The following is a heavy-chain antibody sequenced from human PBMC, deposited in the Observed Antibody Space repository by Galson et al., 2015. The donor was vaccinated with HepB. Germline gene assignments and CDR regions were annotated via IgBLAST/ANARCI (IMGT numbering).Heavy chain of an antibody. Sequence: SVKVSCKASGYTFTSYGISWVRQAPGQGLEWMGWISAYNGNTNYAQKLQGRVTMTTDTSTSTAYMELRSLRSDDTAVYYCARDAGLTRNYYDSSGYSTRDAFDIWGQGTMVTVSS. CDR1: GYTFTSYG. D-gene: IGHD3-22*01. J-gene: IGHJ3*02. CDR2: ISAYNGNT. CDR3: ARDAGLTRNYYDSSGYSTRDAFDI. V-gene: IGHV1-18*01.